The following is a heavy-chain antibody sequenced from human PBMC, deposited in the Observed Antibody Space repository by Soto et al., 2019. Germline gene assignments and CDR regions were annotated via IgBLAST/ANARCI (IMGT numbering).Heavy chain of an antibody. J-gene: IGHJ3*02. D-gene: IGHD3-9*01. V-gene: IGHV4-59*01. CDR3: ARALILTGYYIHDAFDI. CDR1: GGSISSYY. CDR2: IYYSGST. Sequence: SETLSLTCTVSGGSISSYYWSWIRQPPGKGLEWIGYIYYSGSTNYNPSLKSRVTISVDTSKNQFSLKLSSVTAADTAVYYCARALILTGYYIHDAFDIPGQGTMVTVSS.